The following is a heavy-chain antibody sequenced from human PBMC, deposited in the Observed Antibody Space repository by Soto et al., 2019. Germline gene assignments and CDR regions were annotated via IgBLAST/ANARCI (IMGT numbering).Heavy chain of an antibody. CDR2: MNPNSGNT. CDR1: GYTFTSYD. Sequence: QVQLVQSGAEVKKPGASVKVSCKASGYTFTSYDINWVRQATGQGLEWMGWMNPNSGNTGYAQKFQVRVTMTRNTSISTGYMELSSLRSEDTAVYYCARFRLAVAGLDPWGQGTLVTVSS. CDR3: ARFRLAVAGLDP. V-gene: IGHV1-8*01. J-gene: IGHJ5*02. D-gene: IGHD6-19*01.